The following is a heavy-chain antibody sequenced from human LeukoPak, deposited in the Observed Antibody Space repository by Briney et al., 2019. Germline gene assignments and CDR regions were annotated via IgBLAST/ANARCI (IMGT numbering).Heavy chain of an antibody. CDR3: ARGYSGQANYFDY. CDR1: GGSFSGYY. Sequence: SKTLSLTCAVYGGSFSGYYWSLLRQPPGKGLEWIGEINHSGSTNYNPSLTSRVTISVDTSKNQFSLKLSSVTAADTAVYYCARGYSGQANYFDYWGQGTLVTVSS. D-gene: IGHD2-15*01. J-gene: IGHJ4*02. V-gene: IGHV4-34*01. CDR2: INHSGST.